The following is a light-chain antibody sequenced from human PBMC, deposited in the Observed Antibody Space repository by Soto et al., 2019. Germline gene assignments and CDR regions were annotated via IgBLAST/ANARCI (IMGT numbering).Light chain of an antibody. Sequence: EIVLTQSPGTLSLSPGERATLSCRASQSVISNYLAWYQQKPGQAPRLLIYGASSRATDIPDRFSGSGSGTDFTLTINRLEPEDFAVYYCQQFGRSLPITFGQGTRLEIK. CDR3: QQFGRSLPIT. V-gene: IGKV3-20*01. J-gene: IGKJ5*01. CDR1: QSVISNY. CDR2: GAS.